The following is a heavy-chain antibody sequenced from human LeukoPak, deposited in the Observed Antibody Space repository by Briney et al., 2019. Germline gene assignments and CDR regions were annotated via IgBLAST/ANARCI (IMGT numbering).Heavy chain of an antibody. CDR3: ARVGDSTFGGVIVF. CDR1: GYTFTSYG. Sequence: ASVTVSCKASGYTFTSYGISWVRQAPGQGLEWMGWISAYNGNTNYAQKLQGRVTMTTDTSTSTAYMELRSLRSDDTAVYYCARVGDSTFGGVIVFWGQGTLVTVSS. V-gene: IGHV1-18*01. D-gene: IGHD3-16*02. CDR2: ISAYNGNT. J-gene: IGHJ4*02.